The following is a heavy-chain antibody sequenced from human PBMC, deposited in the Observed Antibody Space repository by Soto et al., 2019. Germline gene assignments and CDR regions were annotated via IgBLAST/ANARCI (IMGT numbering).Heavy chain of an antibody. CDR2: ISYDGSNK. CDR3: AKDTGSGIAVARLYYYYGMDV. J-gene: IGHJ6*02. Sequence: QVQLVESGGGVVQPGRSLRLSCAASGFTFSSYGMHWVRQAPGKGLEWVAVISYDGSNKYYADSVKGRFTISRDNSKNTLYLQMNSLRAEDTAVYYCAKDTGSGIAVARLYYYYGMDVWGQGTTVTVSS. V-gene: IGHV3-30*18. D-gene: IGHD6-19*01. CDR1: GFTFSSYG.